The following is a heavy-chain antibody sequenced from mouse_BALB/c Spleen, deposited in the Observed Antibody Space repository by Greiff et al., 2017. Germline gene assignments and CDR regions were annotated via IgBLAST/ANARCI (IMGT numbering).Heavy chain of an antibody. CDR3: ARDTTVVAPYAMDY. CDR2: IWGDGST. Sequence: VKLMESGPGLVAPSQSLSITCTVSGFSLTGYGVNWVRQPPGKGLEWLGMIWGDGSTDYNSAPKSRLSISKDNSKSQVFLKMNSLQTDDTARYYNARDTTVVAPYAMDYWGQGTSVTVSA. V-gene: IGHV2-6-7*01. J-gene: IGHJ4*01. D-gene: IGHD1-1*01. CDR1: GFSLTGYG.